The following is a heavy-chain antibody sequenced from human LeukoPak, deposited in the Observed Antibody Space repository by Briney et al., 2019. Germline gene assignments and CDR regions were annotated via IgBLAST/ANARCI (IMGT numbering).Heavy chain of an antibody. CDR3: ARGKLERRGIYGMDV. V-gene: IGHV1-8*01. CDR1: GYTFTSYD. CDR2: MNPNSGNT. J-gene: IGHJ6*02. D-gene: IGHD1-1*01. Sequence: ASVKVSCKASGYTFTSYDINWVRQATGQGLEWMGWMNPNSGNTGYAQKFQGRVTMTRNTSISTAYMELSSLRFEDTAVYYCARGKLERRGIYGMDVWGQGTTVTVSS.